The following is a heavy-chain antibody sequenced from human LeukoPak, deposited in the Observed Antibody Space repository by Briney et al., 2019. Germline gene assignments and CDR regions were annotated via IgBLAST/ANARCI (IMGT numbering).Heavy chain of an antibody. CDR3: AKKIENSYGWGGGYLDF. V-gene: IGHV3-30*18. Sequence: GRSLRLSCAASGFTFSSYGMHWVRQAPGKGLEWVAVMSYDGSKKYYADSVKDRFTISRDNTKNTMYLQMNNLRAEDTAVYYCAKKIENSYGWGGGYLDFWGQGTLVTVSS. CDR1: GFTFSSYG. J-gene: IGHJ4*02. D-gene: IGHD5-18*01. CDR2: MSYDGSKK.